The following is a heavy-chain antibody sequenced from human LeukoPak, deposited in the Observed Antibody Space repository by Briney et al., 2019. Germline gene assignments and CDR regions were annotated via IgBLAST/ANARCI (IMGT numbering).Heavy chain of an antibody. CDR3: ARAGGFTIVRGAGNNWFDP. V-gene: IGHV4-39*07. D-gene: IGHD3-10*01. Sequence: PSETLSLTCTVSGGSISSSSYYWGWIRQPPGKGLEWIGGMYYSGSTYYNPSLKSRVIISVDTSKNQFSLKLSSVTAADTAVYYCARAGGFTIVRGAGNNWFDPWGQGTLVTVSS. J-gene: IGHJ5*02. CDR1: GGSISSSSYY. CDR2: MYYSGST.